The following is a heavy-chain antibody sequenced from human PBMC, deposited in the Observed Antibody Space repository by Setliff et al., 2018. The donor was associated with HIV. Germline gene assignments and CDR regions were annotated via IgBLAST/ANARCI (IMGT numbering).Heavy chain of an antibody. CDR1: GGSVSDYF. Sequence: SETLSLTCTVSGGSVSDYFWNWIRQPPGKGLEWIGYIYYSGSTNYNPSLESRVSISVDTSKNQFSLKLSSVAAADTAVYYCARGAGVVWDAFDIWGQGTMVTVSS. CDR3: ARGAGVVWDAFDI. D-gene: IGHD3-22*01. V-gene: IGHV4-59*02. CDR2: IYYSGST. J-gene: IGHJ3*02.